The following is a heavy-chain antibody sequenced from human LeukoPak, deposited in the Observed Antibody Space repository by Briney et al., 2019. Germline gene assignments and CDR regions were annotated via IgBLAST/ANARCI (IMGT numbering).Heavy chain of an antibody. CDR1: GFTFSSYA. CDR3: ARGLYYDSSIDY. J-gene: IGHJ4*02. D-gene: IGHD3-22*01. Sequence: GRSLRLSCAASGFTFSSYAMHWVRQAPGKGLEWVAVISYDGSNKYYADSVKGRFTISRDNAKNSLYLQMNSLRAEDTAVYYCARGLYYDSSIDYWGQGTLVTVSS. CDR2: ISYDGSNK. V-gene: IGHV3-30-3*01.